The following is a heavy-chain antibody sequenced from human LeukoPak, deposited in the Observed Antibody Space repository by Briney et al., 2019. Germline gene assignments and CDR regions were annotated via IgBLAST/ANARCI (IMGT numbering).Heavy chain of an antibody. J-gene: IGHJ4*02. D-gene: IGHD1-1*01. CDR2: INSDGSST. CDR3: AKETSTPYYFDY. CDR1: GFTFSSYW. Sequence: PGGSLRLSCAASGFTFSSYWMHWVRQAPGKGLVWVSRINSDGSSTSYADSVKGRFTISRDNAKNTLYLQMNSLRAEDTAVYYCAKETSTPYYFDYWGQGTLVTVSS. V-gene: IGHV3-74*01.